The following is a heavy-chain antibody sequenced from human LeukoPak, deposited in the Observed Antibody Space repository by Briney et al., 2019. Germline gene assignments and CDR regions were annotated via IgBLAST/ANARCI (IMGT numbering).Heavy chain of an antibody. V-gene: IGHV3-21*01. Sequence: RPGGSLRLPCAASGFTFSSYSMNWVRQAPGKGLEWVSCISSSSSYIYYADSVKGRFTISRDSAKNSLYLQINSLRAEDTAVYYCARGENYYGSGSYSDYYYYYMDVWGKGTTVTISS. CDR3: ARGENYYGSGSYSDYYYYYMDV. D-gene: IGHD3-10*01. CDR2: ISSSSSYI. J-gene: IGHJ6*03. CDR1: GFTFSSYS.